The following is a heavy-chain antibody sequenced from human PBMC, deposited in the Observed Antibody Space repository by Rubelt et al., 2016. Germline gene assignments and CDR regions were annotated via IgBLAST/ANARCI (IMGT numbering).Heavy chain of an antibody. J-gene: IGHJ4*02. CDR1: GGSFSGYY. D-gene: IGHD1-26*01. CDR2: IYHSGST. Sequence: QVQLQQWGAGLLKPSETLSLTCAVYGGSFSGYYWGWIRQPPGKGLEWIGSIYHSGSTYYNPSLKSRVTISVDTSKNQFSLELSSVTTADTAVYYCAKVGSTSPVDYWGQGTLVTVSS. CDR3: AKVGSTSPVDY. V-gene: IGHV4-34*01.